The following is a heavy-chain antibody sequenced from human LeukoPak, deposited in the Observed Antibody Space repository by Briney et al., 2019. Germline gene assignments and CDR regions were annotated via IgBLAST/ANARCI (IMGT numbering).Heavy chain of an antibody. CDR3: ARDIGRFGELSPIDY. CDR1: GFTFSSYA. V-gene: IGHV3-30-3*01. J-gene: IGHJ4*02. Sequence: PGRSLRLSCAASGFTFSSYAMHWVRQAPGKGLEWVAIISYDGGSKYYADSVKGRFTISRDNSKNTLYLQMNSLRAGDTAVYYCARDIGRFGELSPIDYWGQGTLVTVSS. D-gene: IGHD3-10*01. CDR2: ISYDGGSK.